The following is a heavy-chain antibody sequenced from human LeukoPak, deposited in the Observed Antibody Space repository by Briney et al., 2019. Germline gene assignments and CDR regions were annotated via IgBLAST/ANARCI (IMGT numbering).Heavy chain of an antibody. CDR2: FDPEDGET. V-gene: IGHV1-24*01. CDR3: ATHPGGDYDPLYGMDV. CDR1: GYTLTELS. J-gene: IGHJ6*02. Sequence: ASVKVSCKVSGYTLTELSMHWVRQAPGKGLEWMGGFDPEDGETIYAQKFQGRVTMTEDTSTDTAHMELSSLRSEDTAVYYCATHPGGDYDPLYGMDVWGQGTTVTVSS. D-gene: IGHD4-17*01.